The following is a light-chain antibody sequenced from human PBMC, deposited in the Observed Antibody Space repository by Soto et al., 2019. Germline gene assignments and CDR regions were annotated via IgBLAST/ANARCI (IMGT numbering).Light chain of an antibody. CDR2: GNN. V-gene: IGLV1-40*01. CDR3: HSYDSTLSGL. CDR1: SSNIGACYD. J-gene: IGLJ2*01. Sequence: QAVVTQPPSVSGAPGQRVTISCTGSSSNIGACYDVHWYQQLPGTAPKLLIYGNNNRPSGVPDRFSGSKSGTSASLAITGLQAEDEADYFCHSYDSTLSGLFGGGTKLTVL.